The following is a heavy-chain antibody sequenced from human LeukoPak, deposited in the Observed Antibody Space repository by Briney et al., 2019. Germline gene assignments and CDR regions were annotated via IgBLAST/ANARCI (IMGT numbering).Heavy chain of an antibody. CDR1: GGTFSSYA. D-gene: IGHD6-19*01. Sequence: SVKVSCKASGGTFSSYAISWVRQAPGQGLEWMGRIIPILGIANYAQKFQGRVTITADKSTSTAYMELSSLRSEDTAVYYCAREEQWPPLYYYGMDVWGQGTTVTVSS. CDR2: IIPILGIA. CDR3: AREEQWPPLYYYGMDV. V-gene: IGHV1-69*04. J-gene: IGHJ6*02.